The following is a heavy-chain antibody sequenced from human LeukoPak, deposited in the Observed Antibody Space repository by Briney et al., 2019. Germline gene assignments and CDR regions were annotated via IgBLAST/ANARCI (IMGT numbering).Heavy chain of an antibody. CDR3: ARVTLWFGETIRNFDF. CDR2: IIPIFGTA. Sequence: SVKVSCKASGGTFSSYAISWVRQAPGQGLEWMGGIIPIFGTANYAQKFQGRVTITADESTSTAYMELSSLRSEDTAVYYCARVTLWFGETIRNFDFWGQGTLVTVSS. CDR1: GGTFSSYA. J-gene: IGHJ4*02. D-gene: IGHD3-10*01. V-gene: IGHV1-69*13.